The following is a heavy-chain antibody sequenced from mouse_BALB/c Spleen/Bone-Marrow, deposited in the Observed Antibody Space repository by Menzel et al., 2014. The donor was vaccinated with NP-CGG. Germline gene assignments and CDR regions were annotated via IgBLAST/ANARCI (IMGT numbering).Heavy chain of an antibody. CDR2: INPDSSMI. J-gene: IGHJ2*01. D-gene: IGHD4-1*01. V-gene: IGHV4-1*02. CDR3: ARPGTWGYFDY. CDR1: GFDFSRYW. Sequence: EVKLMESGGGLVQPGGSLKLSCAASGFDFSRYWMSWVRRAPGKGLEWIGEINPDSSMINYTPSLKDKFIISRDNAKNTLYLQMSKVRSEDTALYYCARPGTWGYFDYWGQGTTLTASS.